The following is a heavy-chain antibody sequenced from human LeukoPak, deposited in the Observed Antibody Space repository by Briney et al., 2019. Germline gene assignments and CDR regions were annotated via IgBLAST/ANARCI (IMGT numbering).Heavy chain of an antibody. Sequence: PGGSLRLSCAASGFTFSSNWMHWVRHAPGKGLVWVSRINEDGSTTNYADSVKGRSTIFRDNAKNTLYLQMNSLRAEDTAVYYCVRAPDDLLHGRAFDIWGQGILATVSS. V-gene: IGHV3-74*01. CDR2: INEDGSTT. CDR1: GFTFSSNW. D-gene: IGHD1-1*01. J-gene: IGHJ3*02. CDR3: VRAPDDLLHGRAFDI.